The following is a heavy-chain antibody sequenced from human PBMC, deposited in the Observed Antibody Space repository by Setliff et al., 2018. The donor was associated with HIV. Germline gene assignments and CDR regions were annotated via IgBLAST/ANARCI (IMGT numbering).Heavy chain of an antibody. CDR1: GDSIGTYS. CDR2: IYGSGST. V-gene: IGHV4-4*09. Sequence: PSETLSLTCAVSGDSIGTYSWHWLRQPPGKGLEWIGYIYGSGSTGYNPSLTSRVTMSVDTSKNQFSLKLASVTAADTAVYFCARRSDWFDPWGQGTLVTVSS. J-gene: IGHJ5*02. CDR3: ARRSDWFDP.